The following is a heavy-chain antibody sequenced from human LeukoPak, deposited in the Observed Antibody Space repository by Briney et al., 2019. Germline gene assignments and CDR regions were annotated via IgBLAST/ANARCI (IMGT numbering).Heavy chain of an antibody. CDR3: ARDHLGYCSGGSCWPDAFDI. CDR2: IFYSGST. Sequence: SETLSLTCKVSGGSINGYYWSWIRQPPGKGLEWIGYIFYSGSTKYNPSLKSRVTISVDTSKNQFSLKLSSVTAADTAVYYCARDHLGYCSGGSCWPDAFDIWGRGTMVTVSS. J-gene: IGHJ3*02. V-gene: IGHV4-59*01. D-gene: IGHD2-15*01. CDR1: GGSINGYY.